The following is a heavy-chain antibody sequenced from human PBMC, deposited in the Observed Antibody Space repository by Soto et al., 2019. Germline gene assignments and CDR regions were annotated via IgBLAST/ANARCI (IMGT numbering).Heavy chain of an antibody. CDR2: IYYSGST. J-gene: IGHJ6*02. D-gene: IGHD6-25*01. Sequence: SETLSLTCTVSGGSISSYYWSWIRQPPGKGLEWIGYIYYSGSTNYNPSLKSRVTISVDTSKNQFSLKLSSVTAADTAVYYCARGLQSGFSMDVWGQGTTVTVSS. CDR3: ARGLQSGFSMDV. CDR1: GGSISSYY. V-gene: IGHV4-59*01.